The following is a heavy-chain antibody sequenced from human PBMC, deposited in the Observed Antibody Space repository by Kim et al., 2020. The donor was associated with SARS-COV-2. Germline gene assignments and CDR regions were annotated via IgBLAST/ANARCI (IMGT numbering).Heavy chain of an antibody. CDR1: GFTFSSYS. CDR3: ARDNPPRGYNYGYFLF. V-gene: IGHV3-48*02. J-gene: IGHJ4*02. Sequence: GGSLRLSCAASGFTFSSYSMNWVRQAPGKGLEWVSYISSSSSTIYYADSVKGRFTISRDNAKNSLFLQMNSLRDEDTAVYFCARDNPPRGYNYGYFLFGGQGTLVTVSS. CDR2: ISSSSSTI. D-gene: IGHD5-18*01.